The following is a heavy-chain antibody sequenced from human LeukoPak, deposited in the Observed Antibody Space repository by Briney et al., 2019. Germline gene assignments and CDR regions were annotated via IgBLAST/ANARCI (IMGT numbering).Heavy chain of an antibody. J-gene: IGHJ4*02. CDR3: AGLVGRYSSGLYYYYFDY. CDR2: MYLSGTT. V-gene: IGHV4-4*03. CDR1: GDSINSLDL. Sequence: PPETLSLTCTVSGDSINSLDLWSWVRQPPGKGLEWIGEMYLSGTTHSNPSVKSRVTISIDKSKNQFFLNLSSVTAADTAVYYCAGLVGRYSSGLYYYYFDYWGQGTLVTVSS. D-gene: IGHD3-22*01.